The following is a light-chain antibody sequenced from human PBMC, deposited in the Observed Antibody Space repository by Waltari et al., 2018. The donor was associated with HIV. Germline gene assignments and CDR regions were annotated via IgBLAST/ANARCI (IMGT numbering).Light chain of an antibody. CDR3: AAWNDRLSGYV. Sequence: QSVLTLPPSASGTPGQRVTISCSGSSSNIGRNSVYWYQQLPGTAPKLLIYTNKQGPSGVPDRCSGSQSGTSASLAISGLRSEEEADYYCAAWNDRLSGYVVGTGTKVTV. CDR2: TNK. J-gene: IGLJ1*01. CDR1: SSNIGRNS. V-gene: IGLV1-47*01.